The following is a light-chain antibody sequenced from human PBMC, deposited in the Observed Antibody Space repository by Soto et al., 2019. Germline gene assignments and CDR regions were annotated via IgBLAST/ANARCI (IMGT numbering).Light chain of an antibody. J-gene: IGKJ3*01. Sequence: EIVLTQSPGTLSLSPGERATLSCRASQSVSSSYLAWYQQKPGQAPRLLIYGASTRATGIPDRFSGSGSGTDFTLTISRLEPEDGAVYYCQECGGSPLFTFGPGAKVDIK. CDR3: QECGGSPLFT. V-gene: IGKV3-20*01. CDR2: GAS. CDR1: QSVSSSY.